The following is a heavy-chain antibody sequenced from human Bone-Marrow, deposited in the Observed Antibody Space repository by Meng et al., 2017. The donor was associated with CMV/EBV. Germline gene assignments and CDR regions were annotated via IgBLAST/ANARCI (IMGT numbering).Heavy chain of an antibody. CDR3: AKARYSYGYDFGY. Sequence: CADSGFTFSSYAMSWVRQAQGKGLEWVSAISGSGGNTYYADSVEGRFTISRDNSRNTVYLQLNSLRADDTAVYYCAKARYSYGYDFGYWGQGALVTVSS. CDR1: GFTFSSYA. D-gene: IGHD5-18*01. J-gene: IGHJ4*02. CDR2: ISGSGGNT. V-gene: IGHV3-23*01.